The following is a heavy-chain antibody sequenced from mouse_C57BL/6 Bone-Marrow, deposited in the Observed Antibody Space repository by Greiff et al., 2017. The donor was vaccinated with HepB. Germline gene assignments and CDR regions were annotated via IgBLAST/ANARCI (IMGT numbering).Heavy chain of an antibody. CDR2: INPDSSTI. J-gene: IGHJ1*03. D-gene: IGHD2-2*01. Sequence: EADGVDFSRYWMSWVRRAPGKGLEWIGEINPDSSTINYAPSLKDKFIISRDNAKNTLYLQMSKVRSEDTALYYCASGLWLRRDWYFDVWGTGTTVTVSS. CDR1: GVDFSRYW. V-gene: IGHV4-1*01. CDR3: ASGLWLRRDWYFDV.